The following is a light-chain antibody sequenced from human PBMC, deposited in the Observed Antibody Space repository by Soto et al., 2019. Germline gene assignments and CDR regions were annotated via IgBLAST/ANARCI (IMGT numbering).Light chain of an antibody. CDR2: DAS. CDR3: QQYNSYPWT. J-gene: IGKJ1*01. V-gene: IGKV1-5*01. CDR1: QSISSR. Sequence: DIQMTQSPSTLSASVGDRVTITCRAIQSISSRLAWYQQKPGKGPRLLMSDASSLKGGVPAMFSGSGSGTEFTRTISRLQPDDFESYYCQQYNSYPWTFGQGTKVEVQ.